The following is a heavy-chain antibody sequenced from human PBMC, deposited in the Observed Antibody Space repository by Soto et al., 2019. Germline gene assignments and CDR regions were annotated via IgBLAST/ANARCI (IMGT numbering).Heavy chain of an antibody. J-gene: IGHJ3*02. CDR3: ARTTYYYDSSGLRGAFDI. CDR1: GFTVSSNY. V-gene: IGHV3-66*01. D-gene: IGHD3-22*01. CDR2: IYSGGST. Sequence: GGSLRLSCAASGFTVSSNYMSWVRQAPGKGLEWVSVIYSGGSTYYADSVKGRFTISRDNSKNTLYLQMNSLRAEDTAVYYCARTTYYYDSSGLRGAFDIWGQGTMVT.